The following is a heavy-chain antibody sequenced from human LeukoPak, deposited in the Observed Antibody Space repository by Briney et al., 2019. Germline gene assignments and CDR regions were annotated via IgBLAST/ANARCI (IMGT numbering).Heavy chain of an antibody. J-gene: IGHJ3*02. CDR2: ITSSSSNI. Sequence: GGSLRLSCAASISTFSTYSMNWVRQAPGKGLEGISYITSSSSNIYYADSVKGRFTISRDNAKKSLYLQMNNLRAEDTAVYYCARLYSDAFDIWGQGTMVTVSS. V-gene: IGHV3-48*01. CDR3: ARLYSDAFDI. D-gene: IGHD2-21*01. CDR1: ISTFSTYS.